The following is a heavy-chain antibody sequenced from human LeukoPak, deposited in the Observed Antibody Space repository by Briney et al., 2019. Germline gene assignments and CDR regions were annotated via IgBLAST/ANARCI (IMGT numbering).Heavy chain of an antibody. D-gene: IGHD6-19*01. V-gene: IGHV3-23*01. J-gene: IGHJ4*02. Sequence: GSLRLSCAACGFTFSSYAMSWVREARGKGLEWVSGISGSGDSTYSAESVKGRFHISRDHSKNPLYLQTNSLRAEQPAVYYCANGGSIAVATPLHYWGQGPLVPVSS. CDR1: GFTFSSYA. CDR3: ANGGSIAVATPLHY. CDR2: ISGSGDST.